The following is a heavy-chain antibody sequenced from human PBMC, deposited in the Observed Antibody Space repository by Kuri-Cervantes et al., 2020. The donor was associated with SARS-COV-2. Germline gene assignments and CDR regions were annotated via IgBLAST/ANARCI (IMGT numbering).Heavy chain of an antibody. V-gene: IGHV3-30*18. CDR3: AKVRGYSGYEDY. D-gene: IGHD5-12*01. CDR2: ISYDGSNK. CDR1: GFTFSSYG. Sequence: GGSLRLSCAASGFTFSSYGMHGVRQAPGKGLEWVAVISYDGSNKYYADSVKGRFTISRDNSKNTLYLQMNSLRAEDTAVYYCAKVRGYSGYEDYWGQGTLVTVSS. J-gene: IGHJ4*02.